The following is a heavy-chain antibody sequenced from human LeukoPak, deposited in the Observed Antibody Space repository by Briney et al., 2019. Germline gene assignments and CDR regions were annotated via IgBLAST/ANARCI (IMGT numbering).Heavy chain of an antibody. J-gene: IGHJ4*02. V-gene: IGHV1-2*04. CDR2: INPNSGGT. CDR1: GYTFTGYY. Sequence: ASVKVSCKASGYTFTGYYMHWVRQAPGQGLEWMGWINPNSGGTNYAPKFQGWVTMTRDTSISTAYMELSRLRSDDTAVYYCARDRWAVAGNFDYWGQGTLVTVSS. CDR3: ARDRWAVAGNFDY. D-gene: IGHD6-19*01.